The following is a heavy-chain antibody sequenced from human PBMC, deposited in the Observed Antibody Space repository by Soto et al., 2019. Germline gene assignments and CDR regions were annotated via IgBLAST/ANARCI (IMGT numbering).Heavy chain of an antibody. Sequence: EVQLLESGGGLVQPGGSLRLSCAASGFSFGSYAMSWVRQPPGKGLEWVSGISGSGDTTYYADSVRGRFTISRDNSKNTLYLQLNSLRADDTAVYYCAKATLVVVVIHELDQWGQGTLVTVSS. J-gene: IGHJ4*02. CDR1: GFSFGSYA. CDR2: ISGSGDTT. D-gene: IGHD3-22*01. CDR3: AKATLVVVVIHELDQ. V-gene: IGHV3-23*01.